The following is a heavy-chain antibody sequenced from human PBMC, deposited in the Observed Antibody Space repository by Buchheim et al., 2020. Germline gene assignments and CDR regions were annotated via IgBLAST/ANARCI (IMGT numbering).Heavy chain of an antibody. CDR1: GASMNDYY. Sequence: QVLLQESGPGMVKPSETLSLTCNVSGASMNDYYWSWIRQPPGKGLEWLGYIYYHGSTNYHPSLKSRVTISIDTSKHQFSLRLTSVTAADTAVYYCARFPVQRKPYWGQGIL. CDR2: IYYHGST. D-gene: IGHD5-24*01. J-gene: IGHJ4*02. V-gene: IGHV4-59*01. CDR3: ARFPVQRKPY.